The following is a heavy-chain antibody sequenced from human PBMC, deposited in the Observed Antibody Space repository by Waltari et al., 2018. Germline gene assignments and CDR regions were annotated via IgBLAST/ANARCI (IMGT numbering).Heavy chain of an antibody. Sequence: QVQLVQSGAEVKKPGSSVKVSCKASGGTFSSYAISWVRQAPGPGLEWMGRIIPIFGTANYAQKFQGRVTITADKSTSTAYMELSSLRSEDTAVYYCARDLEITIFGVGGPVGYMDVWGKGTTVTISS. CDR2: IIPIFGTA. CDR3: ARDLEITIFGVGGPVGYMDV. J-gene: IGHJ6*03. V-gene: IGHV1-69*13. CDR1: GGTFSSYA. D-gene: IGHD3-3*01.